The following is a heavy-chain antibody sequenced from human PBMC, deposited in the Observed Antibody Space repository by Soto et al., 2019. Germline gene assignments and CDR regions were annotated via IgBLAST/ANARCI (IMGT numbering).Heavy chain of an antibody. CDR3: ARAFAGTSSSDY. V-gene: IGHV3-21*01. D-gene: IGHD6-13*01. J-gene: IGHJ4*02. CDR1: GFTFSSYA. CDR2: ITSSSSSI. Sequence: GGSLRLSCAASGFTFSSYAMSWVRQAPGEGLEWVSFITSSSSSIFYAASVQGRFTISRDNAKNSLYLQMNGLRAEDTAVYYCARAFAGTSSSDYWGQGTLVTVSS.